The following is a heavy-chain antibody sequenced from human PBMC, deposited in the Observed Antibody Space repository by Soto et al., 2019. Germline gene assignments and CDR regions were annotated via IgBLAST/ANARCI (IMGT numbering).Heavy chain of an antibody. CDR2: ISGSGGST. V-gene: IGHV3-23*01. J-gene: IGHJ4*02. Sequence: GGSLRLSCAASEFTFSSYAMSWVRQAPGKGLEWVSDISGSGGSTYYADSVKGRFTISRDNSKNTLYLQMNSLRAEDTAVYYCAKDLTRIAVAGTGATTLQYYFDYWGQGTLVTVSS. CDR1: EFTFSSYA. CDR3: AKDLTRIAVAGTGATTLQYYFDY. D-gene: IGHD6-19*01.